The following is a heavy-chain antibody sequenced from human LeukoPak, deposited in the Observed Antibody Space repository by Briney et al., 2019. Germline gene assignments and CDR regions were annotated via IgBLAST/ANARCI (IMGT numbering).Heavy chain of an antibody. D-gene: IGHD3-10*01. CDR1: GFTFSSYA. CDR2: ISGSGGST. CDR3: AKSTNYYASGNFGDY. J-gene: IGHJ4*02. Sequence: GGSLRLSCAASGFTFSSYAMSWVRQAPGKGLEWVSAISGSGGSTYYADSVQGRFTISRDNPKNTLYLQMNSLGAEDTAIYYCAKSTNYYASGNFGDYWGQGTLVTVSS. V-gene: IGHV3-23*01.